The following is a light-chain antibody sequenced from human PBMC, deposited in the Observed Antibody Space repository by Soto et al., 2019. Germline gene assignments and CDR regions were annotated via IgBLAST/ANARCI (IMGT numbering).Light chain of an antibody. CDR1: QSVSSK. Sequence: IVLTLSPATVSVSPGESATLSCRDIQSVSSKLARYQQKPGQAPRLLIYGTSTRATGIPGRFSGSGSGTEFTLTISRLEPEDFAVYYCQQYGSSGTFGQGTKVDI. CDR2: GTS. J-gene: IGKJ1*01. CDR3: QQYGSSGT. V-gene: IGKV3-20*01.